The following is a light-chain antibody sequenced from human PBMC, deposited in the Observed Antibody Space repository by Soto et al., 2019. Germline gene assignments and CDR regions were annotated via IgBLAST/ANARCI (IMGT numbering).Light chain of an antibody. Sequence: DIQMTQSPSTLSASVGDRVTITCRASQSISSWLAWYQQRPGKAPKLLIYEASIFESGVPSRFSGSGSGTQFTLTISSLQPDEFATYYCKKYNSYPWTVSQGNKVDIK. V-gene: IGKV1-5*03. CDR1: QSISSW. CDR2: EAS. CDR3: KKYNSYPWT. J-gene: IGKJ1*01.